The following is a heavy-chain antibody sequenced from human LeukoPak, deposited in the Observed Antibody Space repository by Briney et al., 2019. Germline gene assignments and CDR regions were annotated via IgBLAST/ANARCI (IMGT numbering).Heavy chain of an antibody. CDR1: GFIFSDHY. D-gene: IGHD3-9*01. J-gene: IGHJ4*02. Sequence: GGSLRLSCAASGFIFSDHYMHWVRQAPGKGLEWVAVISYDGSNKYYADSVKGRFTISRDNSKNTLYLQMNSLRAEDTAVYYCAKDGDDILTGLYYFDYWGQGTLVTVSS. V-gene: IGHV3-30*18. CDR3: AKDGDDILTGLYYFDY. CDR2: ISYDGSNK.